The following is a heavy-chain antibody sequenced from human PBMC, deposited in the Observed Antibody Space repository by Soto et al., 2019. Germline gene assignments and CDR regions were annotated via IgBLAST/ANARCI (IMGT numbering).Heavy chain of an antibody. CDR3: ARAVDIGATLTPTYYYYYGMDV. D-gene: IGHD5-12*01. CDR1: GYTFTSYG. V-gene: IGHV1-18*01. J-gene: IGHJ6*02. Sequence: QVQLVQSGAEVKKPGASVKVSCKASGYTFTSYGISWVRQAPGQGLEWMGWISAYNGNTNYAQKLQGRVTMTTDTTTRTAYMELRSLRSDDTAVYYCARAVDIGATLTPTYYYYYGMDVWGQGTTVTVSS. CDR2: ISAYNGNT.